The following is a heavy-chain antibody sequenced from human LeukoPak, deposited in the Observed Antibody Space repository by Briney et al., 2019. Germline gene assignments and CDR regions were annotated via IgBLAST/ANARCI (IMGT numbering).Heavy chain of an antibody. Sequence: PGGSLRLSCAASGFTFSSYGMHWVRQAPGKGLEWVAFIRYDGSNKYYADSVKGRFTLSRDNSKNTLYLQMNSLRAEDTAVYYCAKDLDGGNSPYFDYWGQGTLVTVSS. CDR3: AKDLDGGNSPYFDY. CDR1: GFTFSSYG. D-gene: IGHD4-23*01. J-gene: IGHJ4*02. V-gene: IGHV3-30*02. CDR2: IRYDGSNK.